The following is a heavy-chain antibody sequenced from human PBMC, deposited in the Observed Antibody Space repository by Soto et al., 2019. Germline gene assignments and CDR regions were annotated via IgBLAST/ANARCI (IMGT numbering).Heavy chain of an antibody. CDR1: GFTFSTYA. CDR3: AKGDFSSGRRDDY. D-gene: IGHD3-3*01. Sequence: EVQLLESGGGLVQPGGSLRLSCAASGFTFSTYAMSWVRQAPGKGLEWVSGISGSGGSTYYADSVKGRFTISRDNSKNTLYLQMNSLRAEDTAVYYCAKGDFSSGRRDDYWGQGTLVTVSS. CDR2: ISGSGGST. J-gene: IGHJ4*02. V-gene: IGHV3-23*01.